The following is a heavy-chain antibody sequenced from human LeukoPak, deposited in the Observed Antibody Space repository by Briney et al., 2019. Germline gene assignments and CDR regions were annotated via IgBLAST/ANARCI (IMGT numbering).Heavy chain of an antibody. Sequence: SETLTLTCTVSGGPISSYYWSWIRQPAGKGLEWIGRIYTSGSTNYNPSLKSRVTMSVDTSKNQFSLKLSSVTAADTAVYYCARDEDEVGATMDRGQGTLVTVSS. D-gene: IGHD1-26*01. CDR2: IYTSGST. CDR3: ARDEDEVGATMD. CDR1: GGPISSYY. J-gene: IGHJ4*02. V-gene: IGHV4-4*07.